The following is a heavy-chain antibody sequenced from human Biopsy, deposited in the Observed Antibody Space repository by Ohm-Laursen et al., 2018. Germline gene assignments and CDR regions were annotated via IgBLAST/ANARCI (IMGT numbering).Heavy chain of an antibody. Sequence: SDTLSLTCTVSGGSFTGHYWTWNRQPPGQGLVWIGHISHTGYTSYKSSLKSRVTISLDTSRNHFSLRLSSLTAADTAVYYCARGSNDFGGLYFPRWGQGTLLTVSS. D-gene: IGHD4-23*01. V-gene: IGHV4-59*11. J-gene: IGHJ4*02. CDR2: ISHTGYT. CDR3: ARGSNDFGGLYFPR. CDR1: GGSFTGHY.